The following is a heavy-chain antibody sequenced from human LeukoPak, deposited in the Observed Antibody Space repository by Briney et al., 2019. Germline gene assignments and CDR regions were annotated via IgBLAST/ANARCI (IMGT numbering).Heavy chain of an antibody. CDR1: DGSISSYY. CDR2: IYFSGST. J-gene: IGHJ4*02. D-gene: IGHD2-2*01. V-gene: IGHV4-59*01. Sequence: SETLSLTCIVADGSISSYYWSWIRQPPGKGLEWIGYIYFSGSTDYNPSLKGRVTISIDTSQNQFSLRLSSVTAADTAVYYCARYGCSSTSCYQHYWGQGTLVTVSS. CDR3: ARYGCSSTSCYQHY.